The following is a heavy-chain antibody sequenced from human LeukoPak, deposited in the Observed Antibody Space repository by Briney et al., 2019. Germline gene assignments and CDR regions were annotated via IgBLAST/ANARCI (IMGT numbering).Heavy chain of an antibody. CDR2: IYYSGST. J-gene: IGHJ4*02. CDR1: GGSISSYY. Sequence: SETLSLTCTVSGGSISSYYWSWIRQPPGKGLEWIGYIYYSGSTNYNPSLKSRVTISVDTSKNQFSLKLSSVTAADTAVYYCARDPSTSGWPYYFDYWGQGTLVTVSS. V-gene: IGHV4-59*01. D-gene: IGHD6-19*01. CDR3: ARDPSTSGWPYYFDY.